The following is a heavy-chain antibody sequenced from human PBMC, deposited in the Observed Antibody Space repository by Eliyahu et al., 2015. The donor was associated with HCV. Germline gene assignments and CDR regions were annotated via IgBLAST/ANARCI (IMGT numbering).Heavy chain of an antibody. CDR3: AKDLGPYSGSYEGLNDAFDI. CDR1: GFTFXTYA. CDR2: ISGSGGST. D-gene: IGHD1-26*01. J-gene: IGHJ3*02. Sequence: EVQLLESGGGLLQPGGSLRLSCAASGFTFXTYAXSWVRQAPGKGLQWVSVISGSGGSTYYADSVKGRFTISRDNSKNTLDLQMNSLRADDTAVYYCAKDLGPYSGSYEGLNDAFDIWGQGTMVTVSS. V-gene: IGHV3-23*01.